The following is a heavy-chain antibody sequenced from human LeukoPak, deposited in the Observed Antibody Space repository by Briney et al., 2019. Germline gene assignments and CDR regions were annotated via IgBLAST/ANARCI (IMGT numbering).Heavy chain of an antibody. J-gene: IGHJ5*02. CDR3: AGDIRVLPGGWFDP. CDR1: GYSISSGYY. V-gene: IGHV4-38-2*02. Sequence: SETLSLTCTVSGYSISSGYYWGWIRQPPGKGLEWIGSIYHSGSTYYNPSLKSRVTISVDTSKNQFSLKLSSVTAADTAVYYCAGDIRVLPGGWFDPWGQGTLVTVSS. CDR2: IYHSGST. D-gene: IGHD3-10*01.